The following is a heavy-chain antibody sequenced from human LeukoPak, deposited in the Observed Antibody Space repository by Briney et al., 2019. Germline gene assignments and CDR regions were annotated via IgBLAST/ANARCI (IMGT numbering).Heavy chain of an antibody. CDR1: GSTFSSYA. V-gene: IGHV3-23*01. J-gene: IGHJ4*02. D-gene: IGHD2-2*03. CDR2: ISGSGGST. CDR3: AKESGYCSSSSCPYYFDY. Sequence: PGGSLRLSCAASGSTFSSYAMSWVRQAPGKGLEWVSGISGSGGSTYYADSVKGRFTISRDNSKNTLYLQMNSLRAEDTAVYYCAKESGYCSSSSCPYYFDYWGQGTLVTVSS.